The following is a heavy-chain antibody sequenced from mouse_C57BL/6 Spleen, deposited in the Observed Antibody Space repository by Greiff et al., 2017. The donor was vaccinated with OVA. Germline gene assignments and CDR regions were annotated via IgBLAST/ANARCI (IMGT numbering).Heavy chain of an antibody. V-gene: IGHV1-85*01. CDR3: ARSTSLYAMDY. CDR1: GYTFTSYD. D-gene: IGHD2-1*01. J-gene: IGHJ4*01. CDR2: IYPRDGST. Sequence: VQRVESGPELVKPGASVKLSCKASGYTFTSYDINWVKQRPGQGLEWIGWIYPRDGSTKYNEKFKGKATLTVDTSSSTAYMELHSLTSEDSAVYFCARSTSLYAMDYWGQGTSVTVSS.